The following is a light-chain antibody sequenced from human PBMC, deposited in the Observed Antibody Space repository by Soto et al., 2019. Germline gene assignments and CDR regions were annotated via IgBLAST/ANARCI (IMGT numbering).Light chain of an antibody. CDR1: SGDIGTYNY. CDR3: TSVTGRSTPLV. Sequence: QSALTQPASVSGSPGQSITISCTGTSGDIGTYNYVSWYQHHPGKVPKLLIFDVTSRPSGISARFSGSKSGNTASLTISGLQADDEADYYCTSVTGRSTPLVFGGGTKLTVL. J-gene: IGLJ2*01. CDR2: DVT. V-gene: IGLV2-14*03.